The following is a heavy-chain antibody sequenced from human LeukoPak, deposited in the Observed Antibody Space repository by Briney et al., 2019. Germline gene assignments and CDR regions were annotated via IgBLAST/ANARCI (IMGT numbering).Heavy chain of an antibody. Sequence: GGSLRLSCGTSGFSFRNYAMYWVRQAPGKGLDWVAFIRYDGTNKNYADSVKGRFTISRDNDKNSLYLQMNSLRVEDTAVYYCARVFRPSLTVFIIRGAFDIWGQGTMVTVSS. CDR1: GFSFRNYA. D-gene: IGHD3-3*01. J-gene: IGHJ3*02. CDR2: IRYDGTNK. V-gene: IGHV3-30*02. CDR3: ARVFRPSLTVFIIRGAFDI.